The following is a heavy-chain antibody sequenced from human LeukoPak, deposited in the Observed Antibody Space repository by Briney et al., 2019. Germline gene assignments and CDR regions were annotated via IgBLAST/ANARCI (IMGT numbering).Heavy chain of an antibody. D-gene: IGHD3-16*02. J-gene: IGHJ4*02. CDR3: ARAKHYDYVWGSYRSGYFDY. CDR1: GGSISSSSYY. CDR2: IYYSGST. V-gene: IGHV4-39*07. Sequence: PSETLSLTCTVSGGSISSSSYYWGWIRQPPGKGLEWIGSIYYSGSTYYNPSLKSRVTISVDTSKNQFSLKLSSVTAADAAVYYCARAKHYDYVWGSYRSGYFDYWGQGTLVTVSS.